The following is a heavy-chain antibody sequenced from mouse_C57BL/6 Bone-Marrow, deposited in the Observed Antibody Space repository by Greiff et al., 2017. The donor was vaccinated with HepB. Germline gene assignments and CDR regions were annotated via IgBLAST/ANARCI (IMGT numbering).Heavy chain of an antibody. J-gene: IGHJ1*03. V-gene: IGHV1-55*01. CDR3: AKGALYYGSSHWYFDV. D-gene: IGHD1-1*01. Sequence: VQLQQPGAELVKPGASGKISCKASGYTFTSYWITGGKQGPGQGLEWIGDIYPGSGSTNYNEKFKSKATLTVDTSSSTAYMQLSSLTSEDSAVYYCAKGALYYGSSHWYFDVWGTGTTVTVSS. CDR2: IYPGSGST. CDR1: GYTFTSYW.